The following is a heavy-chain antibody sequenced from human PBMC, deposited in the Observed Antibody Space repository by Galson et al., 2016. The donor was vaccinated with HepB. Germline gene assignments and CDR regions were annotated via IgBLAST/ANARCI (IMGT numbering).Heavy chain of an antibody. V-gene: IGHV4-59*01. D-gene: IGHD3-10*01. CDR1: GGSISTDY. CDR3: ARDAGYYGPDNYESYYYIMDV. Sequence: SETLSLTCTVSGGSISTDYWTWIRQAPGRGLEWIGYVFHNGRTDYNPSLKSRVTISVDTSKKQFSLKVSSVTAADTAVYYCARDAGYYGPDNYESYYYIMDVWGQGTTVTVSS. J-gene: IGHJ6*02. CDR2: VFHNGRT.